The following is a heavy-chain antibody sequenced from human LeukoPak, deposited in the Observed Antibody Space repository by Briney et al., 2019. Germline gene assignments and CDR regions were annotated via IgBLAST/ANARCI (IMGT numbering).Heavy chain of an antibody. CDR1: GFNFGTYS. J-gene: IGHJ6*02. CDR3: ARGLHDYGDYRGMDV. V-gene: IGHV3-21*01. CDR2: ISSSSSYI. Sequence: GGSLRLSCAASGFNFGTYSMNWVRQAPGKGLEWVSSISSSSSYIYYADSVKGRFTISRDNAKNSLYLQMNSLRAEDTAVYYCARGLHDYGDYRGMDVWGQGTTVTVSS. D-gene: IGHD4-17*01.